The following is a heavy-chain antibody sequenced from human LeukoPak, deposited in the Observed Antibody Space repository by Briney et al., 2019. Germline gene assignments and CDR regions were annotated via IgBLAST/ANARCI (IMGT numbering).Heavy chain of an antibody. CDR3: ARRGGNYYGLFDP. J-gene: IGHJ5*02. CDR2: IYYSGST. V-gene: IGHV4-59*08. Sequence: PSETLSLTCTVSGDSISSDYWSWIRQPPGKGLEWIGYIYYSGSTNYNPSLKSRVTISLDTSRNQFSLKLSSVTAADTAVYFCARRGGNYYGLFDPWGQGTLVTVSS. CDR1: GDSISSDY. D-gene: IGHD1-26*01.